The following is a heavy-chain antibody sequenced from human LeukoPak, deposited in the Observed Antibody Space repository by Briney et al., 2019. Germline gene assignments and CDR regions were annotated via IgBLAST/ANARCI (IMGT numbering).Heavy chain of an antibody. V-gene: IGHV3-23*01. CDR1: GFTFSGYA. J-gene: IGHJ4*02. CDR3: AKDMSGGSCYDY. Sequence: GGSLRLSCAASGFTFSGYAMSWVRQAPGKGLEWVSAISGSGGSTYYADSVKGRFTISRDNSKNTLYLQMNSLRAEDTAVYYCAKDMSGGSCYDYWGQGTLVTVSS. D-gene: IGHD2-15*01. CDR2: ISGSGGST.